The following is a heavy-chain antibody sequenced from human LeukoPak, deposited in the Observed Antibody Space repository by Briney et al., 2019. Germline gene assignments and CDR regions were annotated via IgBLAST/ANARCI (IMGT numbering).Heavy chain of an antibody. V-gene: IGHV3-7*01. CDR3: ARDLNYFDY. CDR1: GFTFSDYW. CDR2: IKQDGSQR. J-gene: IGHJ4*02. Sequence: GGSLRLSCTASGFTFSDYWMTWVPQAPGKGPEWVANIKQDGSQRYYVDSVRGRFTISRDNAKNSLFLQMNGLRAEDTAVYYCARDLNYFDYWGQGTLVTVSS.